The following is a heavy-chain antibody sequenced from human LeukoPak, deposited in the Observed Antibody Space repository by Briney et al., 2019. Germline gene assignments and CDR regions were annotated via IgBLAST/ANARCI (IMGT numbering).Heavy chain of an antibody. CDR3: ARDNRELLFLDY. Sequence: ASVKVSCKASGYTFTSYYMHWVRQAPGQGLEWMGIINPSGGSTSYAQKFQGRVTMTRDMSTSTVYMELSSLRSEDTAVYYCARDNRELLFLDYWGQGTLVTVSS. D-gene: IGHD1-26*01. CDR2: INPSGGST. J-gene: IGHJ4*02. CDR1: GYTFTSYY. V-gene: IGHV1-46*01.